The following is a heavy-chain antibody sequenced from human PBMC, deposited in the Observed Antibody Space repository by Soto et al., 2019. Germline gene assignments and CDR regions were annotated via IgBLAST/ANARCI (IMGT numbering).Heavy chain of an antibody. J-gene: IGHJ4*02. CDR1: GNTFTNYY. Sequence: QVQLMQSGAEVKKPGASVKVSCKASGNTFTNYYIHWVRQAPGQGLEWMGTINPSGGHTTYAQKFLGRGTXTXXXSXXTLSMELTSLRSEDTAVYYCARGGHVVVVTAAFDYWGQGTLVTVSS. D-gene: IGHD2-21*02. CDR3: ARGGHVVVVTAAFDY. V-gene: IGHV1-46*01. CDR2: INPSGGHT.